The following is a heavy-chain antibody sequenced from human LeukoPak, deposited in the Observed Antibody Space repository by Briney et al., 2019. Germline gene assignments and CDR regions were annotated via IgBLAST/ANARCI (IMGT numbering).Heavy chain of an antibody. D-gene: IGHD3-10*01. CDR1: GFTFSTYE. V-gene: IGHV3-48*03. CDR2: ISSSASTI. CDR3: ARRGRYFDY. J-gene: IGHJ4*02. Sequence: GGCLRLSCAASGFTFSTYEMNWVRQAPGKGLEWVSYISSSASTIYYADSVKGRFTISRDNAKNSLYLQMNSQRVEDTAVYYCARRGRYFDYWGQGTLVTVPS.